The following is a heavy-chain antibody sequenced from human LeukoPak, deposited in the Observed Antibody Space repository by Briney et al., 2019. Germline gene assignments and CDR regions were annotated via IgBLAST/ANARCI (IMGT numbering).Heavy chain of an antibody. Sequence: GGSLRLSCAASGFIFSDYWMHWVRQAPGKGLVWVSRINSDGSSTSHADSVKGRFTISRDNAKNTLYLQMNSLRAEDTAVYYCARVQRAAAAIPGGSYNWFDPWGQGTLVTVSS. CDR3: ARVQRAAAAIPGGSYNWFDP. V-gene: IGHV3-74*01. CDR1: GFIFSDYW. CDR2: INSDGSST. D-gene: IGHD6-13*01. J-gene: IGHJ5*02.